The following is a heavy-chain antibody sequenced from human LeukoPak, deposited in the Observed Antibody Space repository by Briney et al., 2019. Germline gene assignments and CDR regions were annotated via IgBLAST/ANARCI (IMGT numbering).Heavy chain of an antibody. Sequence: GGSLRPSCAASGFPFSSYWMHWVRQAPGKGLVWVSRIHSDGSSTNYADSVKGRFTISRDNAKNTLYLQMNSLRAGDTAVYYCARDGHYDYVWGTYRYEPHAFGVWGQGTMVTVSS. CDR1: GFPFSSYW. CDR3: ARDGHYDYVWGTYRYEPHAFGV. V-gene: IGHV3-74*01. D-gene: IGHD3-16*02. J-gene: IGHJ3*01. CDR2: IHSDGSST.